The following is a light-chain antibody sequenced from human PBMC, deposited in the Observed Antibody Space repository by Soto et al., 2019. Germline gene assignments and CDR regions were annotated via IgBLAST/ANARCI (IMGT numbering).Light chain of an antibody. CDR3: SSHTSSNTLV. CDR1: SSDFGDYNY. CDR2: DVT. V-gene: IGLV2-14*01. J-gene: IGLJ1*01. Sequence: QSVLTQPASVSGSPGQSITISCTGTSSDFGDYNYASWYQQHPGKAPKLMIYDVTNRPSGVSSRFSGSKSGNTASLTISGFQAEDEADYYCSSHTSSNTLVFGIGTKVTVL.